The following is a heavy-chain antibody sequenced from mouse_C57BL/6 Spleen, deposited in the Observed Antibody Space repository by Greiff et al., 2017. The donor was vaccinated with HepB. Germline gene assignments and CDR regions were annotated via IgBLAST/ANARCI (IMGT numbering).Heavy chain of an antibody. V-gene: IGHV8-12*01. D-gene: IGHD1-1*01. J-gene: IGHJ3*01. CDR1: GFSLRTSGMG. CDR3: ARNRGSRAWLAY. CDR2: IYWDDDK. Sequence: QVTLKVSGPGILQSSQTLSLTCSFSGFSLRTSGMGVSWIRQPSGKGLEWLAHIYWDDDKRYNPSLKRRLTISKDTSRNQVFLKITSVDTADTATYYCARNRGSRAWLAYWGQGTLVTVSA.